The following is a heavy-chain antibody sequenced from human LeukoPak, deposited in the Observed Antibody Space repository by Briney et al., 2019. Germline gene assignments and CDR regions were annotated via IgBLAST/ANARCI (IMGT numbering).Heavy chain of an antibody. V-gene: IGHV3-64*01. J-gene: IGHJ4*02. CDR1: GFTFSSYS. CDR3: ARGLTGDLDY. Sequence: GGSLRLSCAASGFTFSSYSMNWVRQAPGKGLEYVSAISSNGGSTYYANSVKGRFTISRDNSKNTLYLQMGSLRAEDMAVYYCARGLTGDLDYWGQGTLVTVSS. D-gene: IGHD7-27*01. CDR2: ISSNGGST.